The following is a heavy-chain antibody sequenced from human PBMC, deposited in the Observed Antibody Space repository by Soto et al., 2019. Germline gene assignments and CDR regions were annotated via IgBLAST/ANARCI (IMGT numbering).Heavy chain of an antibody. V-gene: IGHV4-34*01. Sequence: SSETLSLTCAVYGGSFSGYYWSWIRQPPGKGLEWIGEINRSGSTNYNPSLKSRVTISVDTSKNQFSLKLSSVTAADTAVYYCASQTMVRGVMGYWGQGTLVTVSS. CDR3: ASQTMVRGVMGY. CDR2: INRSGST. J-gene: IGHJ4*02. D-gene: IGHD3-10*01. CDR1: GGSFSGYY.